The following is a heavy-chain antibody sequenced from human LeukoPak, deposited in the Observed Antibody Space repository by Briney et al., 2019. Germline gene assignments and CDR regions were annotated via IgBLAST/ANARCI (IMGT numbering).Heavy chain of an antibody. CDR2: IKQDGSEK. Sequence: GGSLRLSCAASGFTFSSYWMSWVRQAPGKGLEWVANIKQDGSEKYYVDSVKGRFTISRDNAKNSLYLQMNSLRAEDTAVYYCAKSARDYVRAPFDYWGQGTLVTVSS. V-gene: IGHV3-7*03. J-gene: IGHJ4*02. CDR3: AKSARDYVRAPFDY. CDR1: GFTFSSYW. D-gene: IGHD3-10*02.